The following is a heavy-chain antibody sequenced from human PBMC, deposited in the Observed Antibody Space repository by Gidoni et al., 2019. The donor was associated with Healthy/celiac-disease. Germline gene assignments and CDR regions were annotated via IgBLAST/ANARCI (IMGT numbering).Heavy chain of an antibody. Sequence: QLQLQESGPGLVKHSETLSLTCTVSGGPISSSSYYWGWLRQPPGKGLEWIGSIYYSGSTYYNPSLKSRVTISVDTSKNQFSLKLSSVTAADTAVYYCARVAAYYYDSSGYYHTHFDYWGQGTLVTVSS. CDR1: GGPISSSSYY. V-gene: IGHV4-39*07. D-gene: IGHD3-22*01. J-gene: IGHJ4*02. CDR2: IYYSGST. CDR3: ARVAAYYYDSSGYYHTHFDY.